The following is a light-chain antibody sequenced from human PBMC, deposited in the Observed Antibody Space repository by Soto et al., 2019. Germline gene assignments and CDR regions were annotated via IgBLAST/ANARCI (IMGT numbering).Light chain of an antibody. CDR1: HRVSSY. V-gene: IGKV3-15*01. CDR2: GTS. CDR3: QQSSTSRWT. Sequence: EIVMTQSPATLSVSPGERATLSCRASHRVSSYLAWYQQKPGQAPRLLIYGTSTRATGIPARFTGSGSGTDFTLTISSLQPEDFATYYCQQSSTSRWTFGQGTKVDI. J-gene: IGKJ1*01.